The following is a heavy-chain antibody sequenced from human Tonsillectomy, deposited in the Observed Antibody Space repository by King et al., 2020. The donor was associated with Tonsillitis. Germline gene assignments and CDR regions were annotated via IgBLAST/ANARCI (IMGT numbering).Heavy chain of an antibody. J-gene: IGHJ4*02. D-gene: IGHD3-10*01. CDR2: ISTYNGYT. V-gene: IGHV1-18*04. CDR3: ARVMDYYGSGSYYNGYFDY. Sequence: VQLVESGAEVKKPGASVKVSCKASGYTFTSYGLSWVRQAPGQGLEWMGWISTYNGYTNYAQKLQGRVTMTTDTSTSTVYMELRSLRSDDTAVYYCARVMDYYGSGSYYNGYFDYWGQGTLAT. CDR1: GYTFTSYG.